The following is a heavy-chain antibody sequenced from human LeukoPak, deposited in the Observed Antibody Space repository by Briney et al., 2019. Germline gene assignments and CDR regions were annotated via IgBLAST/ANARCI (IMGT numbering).Heavy chain of an antibody. CDR3: ARDYCGGDCSAFDI. CDR2: INHSGST. V-gene: IGHV4-34*01. Sequence: SETLSLTCAVYGGSFSGYYWSWIRQPPGKGLEWLGEINHSGSTNYNPSLKSRVTISVDTSKNQFSLKLSSVTAADTAVYYCARDYCGGDCSAFDIWGQGTMVTVSS. D-gene: IGHD2-21*02. CDR1: GGSFSGYY. J-gene: IGHJ3*02.